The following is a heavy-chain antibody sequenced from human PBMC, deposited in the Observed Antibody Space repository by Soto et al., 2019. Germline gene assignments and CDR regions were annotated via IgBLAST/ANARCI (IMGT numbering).Heavy chain of an antibody. CDR3: ARELYSCGGDCPYYMDY. J-gene: IGHJ4*02. CDR2: ISLYHHST. CDR1: GGTFSSYA. V-gene: IGHV1-46*01. D-gene: IGHD2-21*02. Sequence: ASVKVSCKASGGTFSSYAISWVRQAPGQGLEWMGIISLYHHSTSYAQKFQGRLTVTADTSTTTVYMDLSSLTSEDSAVYWRARELYSCGGDCPYYMDYWGQGTLVTVSS.